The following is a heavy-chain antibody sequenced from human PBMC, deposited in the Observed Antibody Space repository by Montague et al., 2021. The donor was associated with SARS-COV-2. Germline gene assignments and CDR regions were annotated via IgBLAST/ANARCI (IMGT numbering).Heavy chain of an antibody. CDR2: INHSGST. J-gene: IGHJ6*02. Sequence: SETLSLTCAVYGGSFSGYYWSWIRQPPGKGLEWIGEINHSGSTNYNPSLKSRVTISVDTSKNQFSLKLSSVTAADTAVYYCTREGYQVLRPDYYYYGMDVWGQGTTVTVSS. CDR3: TREGYQVLRPDYYYYGMDV. D-gene: IGHD2-2*01. V-gene: IGHV4-34*01. CDR1: GGSFSGYY.